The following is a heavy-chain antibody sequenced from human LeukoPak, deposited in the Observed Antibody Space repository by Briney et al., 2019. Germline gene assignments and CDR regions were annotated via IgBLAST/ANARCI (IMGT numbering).Heavy chain of an antibody. CDR3: ARGAGLTWSGYYTPDYYYYYMDV. CDR1: GYTFTSYV. CDR2: MNPNSGNT. Sequence: ASVKVSCKASGYTFTSYVINWVREATGPGLEWMGWMNPNSGNTGYAQKFQGRVTMTRNTSISTAYMELSSLRSEDTAVYYCARGAGLTWSGYYTPDYYYYYMDVWGKGTTVTVSS. V-gene: IGHV1-8*01. D-gene: IGHD3-3*01. J-gene: IGHJ6*03.